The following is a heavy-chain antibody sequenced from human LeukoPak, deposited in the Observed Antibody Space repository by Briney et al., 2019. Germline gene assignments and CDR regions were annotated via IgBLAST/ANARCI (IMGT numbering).Heavy chain of an antibody. CDR3: ARERSSGYQWSYYYYYGMEV. CDR1: GGSFSGYY. J-gene: IGHJ6*02. Sequence: SETLSLTCAVYGGSFSGYYWRWIRQPPGKGLEWIGEINHSGSTNYNPSLNRRVTISVDPSKNQFSLKLSSVTAADTAVYYCARERSSGYQWSYYYYYGMEVWGQGTTVTVSS. CDR2: INHSGST. V-gene: IGHV4-34*01. D-gene: IGHD3-22*01.